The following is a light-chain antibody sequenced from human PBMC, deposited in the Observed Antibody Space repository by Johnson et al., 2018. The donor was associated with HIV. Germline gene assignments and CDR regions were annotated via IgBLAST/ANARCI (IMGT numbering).Light chain of an antibody. Sequence: QSVLKQPPSVSAAPGQKVTISCSGSSSNIGNNYVSWYQQVPGTAPKLLIYENSKRPSGIPDRFSGSKSGTSATMGITALQTGDEADYYCGTWDTSLSAGGVFGSGTKVTVL. CDR1: SSNIGNNY. CDR2: ENS. J-gene: IGLJ1*01. CDR3: GTWDTSLSAGGV. V-gene: IGLV1-51*02.